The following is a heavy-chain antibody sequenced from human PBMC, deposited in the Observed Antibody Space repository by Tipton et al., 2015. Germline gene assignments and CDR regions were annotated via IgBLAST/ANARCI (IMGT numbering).Heavy chain of an antibody. CDR1: GGSVSTSNYY. D-gene: IGHD5-24*01. V-gene: IGHV4-61*01. Sequence: TLSLTCTVSGGSVSTSNYYWGWIRQSPGKGLEWIGYISYSGSTHYNPSLKRRVTISLDTSKSQFSLTLNSVAAADTAVYYCARDLEHGMDVWGHGTTVTVSS. CDR3: ARDLEHGMDV. J-gene: IGHJ6*02. CDR2: ISYSGST.